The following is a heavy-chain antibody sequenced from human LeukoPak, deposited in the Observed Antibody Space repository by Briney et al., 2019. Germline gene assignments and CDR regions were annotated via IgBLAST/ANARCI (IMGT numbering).Heavy chain of an antibody. CDR3: ARVPEVVPAAPYFDY. Sequence: SETLSLTCTVSGGSISSYYWSWIRQPPGKGLEWIGYIYYSGSTNYNPSLKSRVTISIDTSKSQFSLKLSSVTAADTAVYYCARVPEVVPAAPYFDYWGQGTLVTVSS. CDR2: IYYSGST. D-gene: IGHD2-2*01. V-gene: IGHV4-59*01. J-gene: IGHJ4*02. CDR1: GGSISSYY.